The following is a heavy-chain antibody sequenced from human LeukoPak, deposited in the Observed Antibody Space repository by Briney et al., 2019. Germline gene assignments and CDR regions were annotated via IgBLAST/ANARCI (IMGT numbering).Heavy chain of an antibody. CDR1: GDTFNSYA. D-gene: IGHD3-10*01. V-gene: IGHV1-69*13. Sequence: SVKVSCKTSGDTFNSYAMSWVRQAPGQGLEWMGGIIPLFATPNYAQKFQGRVTITADESTSTAFMELNSLRSEDTAVYYCARDSYYGSRNRSYPRGSFDIWGQGTMVTVSS. CDR3: ARDSYYGSRNRSYPRGSFDI. CDR2: IIPLFATP. J-gene: IGHJ3*02.